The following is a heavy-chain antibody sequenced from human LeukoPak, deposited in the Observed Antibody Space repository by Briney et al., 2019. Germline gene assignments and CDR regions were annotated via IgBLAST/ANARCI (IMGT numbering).Heavy chain of an antibody. Sequence: SETLSLTCTVSGGSISSYYWSWIRQPPGKGLEWIAYISDIGSINYNLSLKSRVTISLDTSKNQFSLELSSVTAADTAVYYCAGHHPRNTVDFWGQGTLVTVSS. D-gene: IGHD2/OR15-2a*01. CDR3: AGHHPRNTVDF. CDR1: GGSISSYY. V-gene: IGHV4-59*08. J-gene: IGHJ4*02. CDR2: ISDIGSI.